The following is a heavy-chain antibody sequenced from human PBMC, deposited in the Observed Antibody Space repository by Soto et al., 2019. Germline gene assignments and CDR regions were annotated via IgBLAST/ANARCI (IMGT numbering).Heavy chain of an antibody. CDR3: TGGYCTGGTCYSGYFQH. D-gene: IGHD2-15*01. CDR2: IRSKANDYAT. V-gene: IGHV3-73*02. J-gene: IGHJ1*01. CDR1: GFTFSGST. Sequence: EVQLVQSGGGLVQPGGSLKLSCAASGFTFSGSTVHWVRQASGEGLQWVGRIRSKANDYATTYIASVKGRFTISRDDSTNTTYLQMSALKTEDTAVYYCTGGYCTGGTCYSGYFQHWGQGALVTVFS.